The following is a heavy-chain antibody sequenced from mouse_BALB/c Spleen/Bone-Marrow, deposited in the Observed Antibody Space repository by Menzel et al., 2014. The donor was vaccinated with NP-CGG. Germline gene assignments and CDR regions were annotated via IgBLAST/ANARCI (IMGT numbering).Heavy chain of an antibody. CDR2: ISSGSSTI. Sequence: EVMLVESGGGLVQPGGSRKLSCAASGFTFGSFGMHWVRQAPEKGLEWVAYISSGSSTIYYADTVMGRFTISRDNPKNTLFLQMTSLRSEDTAMYYCARSGSSYGYFDYWGQGTTLTVSS. CDR1: GFTFGSFG. D-gene: IGHD1-1*01. V-gene: IGHV5-17*02. J-gene: IGHJ2*01. CDR3: ARSGSSYGYFDY.